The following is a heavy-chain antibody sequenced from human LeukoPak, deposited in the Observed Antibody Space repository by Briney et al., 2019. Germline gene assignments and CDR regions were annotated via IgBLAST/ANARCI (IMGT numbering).Heavy chain of an antibody. CDR1: GFTFSSYA. D-gene: IGHD3-10*01. J-gene: IGHJ4*02. CDR2: IGDSGGST. CDR3: AKDTGLWFGEFFDY. Sequence: GASLRLSCAASGFTFSSYAMSWVRQAPGKGLEWVSAIGDSGGSTYYADSVKGRFTISRDNSKNTLYLQMNSLRAEDTAVYYRAKDTGLWFGEFFDYWGQGTLVTVSS. V-gene: IGHV3-23*01.